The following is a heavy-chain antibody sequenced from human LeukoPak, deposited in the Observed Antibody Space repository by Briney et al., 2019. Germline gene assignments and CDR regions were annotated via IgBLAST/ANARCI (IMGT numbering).Heavy chain of an antibody. CDR2: IYSAGSA. D-gene: IGHD2-15*01. J-gene: IGHJ4*02. V-gene: IGHV3-66*01. CDR1: GFTVSSSY. CDR3: ARKTPRFGDYDY. Sequence: GGSLRLSCAASGFTVSSSYMSWVRQAPGKGLEWVSLIYSAGSAYYADSVKGRFTISRDNSKNTLYLQMNSLRAEDTAVYYCARKTPRFGDYDYWGQGTLVTVSS.